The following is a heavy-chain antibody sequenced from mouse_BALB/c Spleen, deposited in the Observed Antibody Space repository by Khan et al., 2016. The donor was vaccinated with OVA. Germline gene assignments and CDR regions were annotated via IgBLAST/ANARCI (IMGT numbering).Heavy chain of an antibody. D-gene: IGHD2-14*01. CDR1: GFSLSRYN. CDR3: ARTYYRYDGYYAMDY. V-gene: IGHV2-6-4*01. J-gene: IGHJ4*01. Sequence: QVQLKESGPGLVAPSQSLSITCTVSGFSLSRYNVHWIRQPPGKGLEWLGMIWGGGNTDYDSALKSGLTISKDNSKCQASLKLISRQTDDTAMYYGARTYYRYDGYYAMDYWGQGTSVTVSS. CDR2: IWGGGNT.